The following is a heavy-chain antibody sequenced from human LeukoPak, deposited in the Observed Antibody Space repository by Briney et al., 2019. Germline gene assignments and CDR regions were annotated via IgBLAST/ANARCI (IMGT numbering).Heavy chain of an antibody. V-gene: IGHV1-18*01. CDR2: ISAYNGNT. J-gene: IGHJ4*02. CDR1: GYTFTSYG. Sequence: ASVKVSCKASGYTFTSYGISWVRQAPGQGPEWMGWISAYNGNTNYAQKLQGRVTMTTDTSTSTAYMELRSLRSDDTAVYYCARGLNYYGSSGYSLFDYWGQGTLVTVSS. CDR3: ARGLNYYGSSGYSLFDY. D-gene: IGHD3-22*01.